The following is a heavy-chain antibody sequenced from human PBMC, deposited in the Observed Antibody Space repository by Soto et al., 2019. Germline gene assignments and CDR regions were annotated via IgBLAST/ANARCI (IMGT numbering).Heavy chain of an antibody. CDR3: EKGSSGYYGYYYYGMDV. V-gene: IGHV3-9*01. D-gene: IGHD3-22*01. CDR2: ISWNSGSI. CDR1: GFTFDDYA. J-gene: IGHJ6*02. Sequence: GGSLRLSCAASGFTFDDYAMHWVRQAPGKGLEWVSGISWNSGSIGYADSVKGRFTISRDNAKNSLYLQMNSLRAEDTALYYCEKGSSGYYGYYYYGMDVWGQGTTVTVSS.